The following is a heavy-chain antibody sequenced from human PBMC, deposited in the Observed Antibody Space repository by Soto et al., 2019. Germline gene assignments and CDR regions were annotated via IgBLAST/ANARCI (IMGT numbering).Heavy chain of an antibody. V-gene: IGHV1-69*01. CDR1: GGTFSSYA. CDR3: ARSQGSSTSLELYYYYYYGMDV. Sequence: QVQLVQSGAEVKKPVSSVKVSCKASGGTFSSYAISWVRQAPGQGLEWMGGIIPISGTANYAQKFQGRVTITAAESTSTAYMQLSDLRSEDTAVYYCARSQGSSTSLELYYYYYYGMDVWGQGTTVTVSS. CDR2: IIPISGTA. D-gene: IGHD2-2*01. J-gene: IGHJ6*02.